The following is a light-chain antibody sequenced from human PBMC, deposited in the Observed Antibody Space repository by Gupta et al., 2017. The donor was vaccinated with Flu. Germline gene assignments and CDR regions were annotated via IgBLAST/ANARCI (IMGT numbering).Light chain of an antibody. J-gene: IGLJ1*01. V-gene: IGLV3-21*02. CDR2: DDR. CDR3: QVWDSSSDHGV. Sequence: SYVLSHSPSLSAAPGPTASLSCRGENIGSKSVHWYQQRPGQAPVLVLYDDRERPSGIPERISGSNSGNRATLTISRVEAGDEADYYCQVWDSSSDHGVFGTGTKVTVL. CDR1: NIGSKS.